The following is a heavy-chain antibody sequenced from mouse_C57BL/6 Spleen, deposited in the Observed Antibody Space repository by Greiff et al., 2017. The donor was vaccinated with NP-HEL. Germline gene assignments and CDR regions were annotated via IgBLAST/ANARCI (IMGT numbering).Heavy chain of an antibody. CDR3: ARAGYDDVYYFDY. Sequence: EVKLVESGGDLVKPGGSLKLSCAASGFTFSSYGMSWVRQTPDKRLEWVATISSGGSYTYYPDSVKGRFTISRDNAKNTLYLQMSSLKSEDTAMYYCARAGYDDVYYFDYWGQGTTLTVSS. CDR1: GFTFSSYG. D-gene: IGHD2-2*01. CDR2: ISSGGSYT. V-gene: IGHV5-6*02. J-gene: IGHJ2*01.